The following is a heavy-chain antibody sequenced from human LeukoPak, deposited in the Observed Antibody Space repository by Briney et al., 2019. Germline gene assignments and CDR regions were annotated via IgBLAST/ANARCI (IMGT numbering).Heavy chain of an antibody. Sequence: GGSLRLSCAASGFTFSSYAMHWVRQAPGKGLEYVSGISSNGGSTNYADSVKGRFTIPRDNSQKTLHLQMTSLRAEDTAVYYCVSTYYFDSSGYYPFDYWGQGTLVTVSS. D-gene: IGHD3-22*01. CDR2: ISSNGGST. V-gene: IGHV3-64D*09. J-gene: IGHJ4*02. CDR3: VSTYYFDSSGYYPFDY. CDR1: GFTFSSYA.